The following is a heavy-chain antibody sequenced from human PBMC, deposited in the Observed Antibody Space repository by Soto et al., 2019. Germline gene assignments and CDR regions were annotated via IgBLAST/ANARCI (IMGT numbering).Heavy chain of an antibody. CDR3: AGGRDDYNGWYFDL. V-gene: IGHV4-61*01. CDR2: IYSSGST. CDR1: GGSVSSDTHY. J-gene: IGHJ2*01. Sequence: QVQLQESGPGLVKPSETLSLTCTVSGGSVSSDTHYWSWIRQPPGKRLEWIGFIYSSGSTNYNPSLKSRVTMSVDTSKNQFSLQLTSVTAADTAVYYCAGGRDDYNGWYFDLWGRGTLVTVSS. D-gene: IGHD4-4*01.